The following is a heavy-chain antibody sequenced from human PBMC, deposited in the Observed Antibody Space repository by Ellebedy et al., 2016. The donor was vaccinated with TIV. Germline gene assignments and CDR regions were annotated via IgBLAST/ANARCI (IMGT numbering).Heavy chain of an antibody. D-gene: IGHD5-18*01. CDR1: GYSFTFYW. CDR3: ARHMNTAMTNDY. J-gene: IGHJ4*02. Sequence: KVPCKGSGYSFTFYWISWVRQMPGKGLEWMGRIDPSDSHTNYSPSFQGHVTISADKSISTAYLQWSSLKASDTAIYYCARHMNTAMTNDYWGQGTLVTVSS. CDR2: IDPSDSHT. V-gene: IGHV5-10-1*01.